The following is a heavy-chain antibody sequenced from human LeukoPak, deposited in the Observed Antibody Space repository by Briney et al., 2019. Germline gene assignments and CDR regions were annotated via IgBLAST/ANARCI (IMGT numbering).Heavy chain of an antibody. CDR1: GFTFSSYG. D-gene: IGHD3-3*01. Sequence: GGSLRLSCAASGFTFSSYGMHWVRQAPGKGLEWVAVIWYDGSNKYYADSVKGRFTISRDNSKNTLYLQMNSLRAEDTAVYYCARDLSDSYDFWSGFDYWGQGTLVTVSS. V-gene: IGHV3-33*01. CDR2: IWYDGSNK. CDR3: ARDLSDSYDFWSGFDY. J-gene: IGHJ4*02.